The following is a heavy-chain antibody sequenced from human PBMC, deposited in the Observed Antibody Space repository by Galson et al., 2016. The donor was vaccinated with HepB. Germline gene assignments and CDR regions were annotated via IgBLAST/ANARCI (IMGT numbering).Heavy chain of an antibody. J-gene: IGHJ6*02. CDR1: GFTFGDYG. CDR2: IRSKAYGETA. Sequence: SLRLSCATSGFTFGDYGMSWFRQAPGKGLEWVGFIRSKAYGETAEYAASVIGRFTISRDDSKSIAYPQMSSLKTRDTAVYYCARVGLLYSYGSGSYSYYYYYGMDVWGQGTTVTVSS. CDR3: ARVGLLYSYGSGSYSYYYYYGMDV. V-gene: IGHV3-49*03. D-gene: IGHD3-10*01.